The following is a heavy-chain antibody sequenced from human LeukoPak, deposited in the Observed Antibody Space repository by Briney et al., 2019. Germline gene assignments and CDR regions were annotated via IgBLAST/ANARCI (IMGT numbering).Heavy chain of an antibody. Sequence: ASVKVSCKASGYTFTAYYMHWVRQAPGLGLEWMGWINPNGGGTNYAQKFQGRVTMTRDTSISTAYMELSRLRSDDTAVYYCARDYYDSSGFGAFDIWGQGTMVTVSS. CDR2: INPNGGGT. J-gene: IGHJ3*02. CDR1: GYTFTAYY. CDR3: ARDYYDSSGFGAFDI. V-gene: IGHV1-2*02. D-gene: IGHD3-22*01.